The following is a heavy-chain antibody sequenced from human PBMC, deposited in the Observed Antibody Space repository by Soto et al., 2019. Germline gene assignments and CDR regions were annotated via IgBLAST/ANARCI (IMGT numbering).Heavy chain of an antibody. V-gene: IGHV4-4*02. CDR1: SGSISSSNW. J-gene: IGHJ5*02. CDR3: AREGYCSSTSWVAFVP. D-gene: IGHD2-2*01. CDR2: IYHSGSN. Sequence: QVQLQESGPGLVNPSGTLSLTCAVSSGSISSSNWWSWVRQPPGKGLEWIGAIYHSGSNNYNPSLKSRVTISVDKSKNQFTLKLSSVTAADMAVYYCAREGYCSSTSWVAFVPWGQGTLVTVSS.